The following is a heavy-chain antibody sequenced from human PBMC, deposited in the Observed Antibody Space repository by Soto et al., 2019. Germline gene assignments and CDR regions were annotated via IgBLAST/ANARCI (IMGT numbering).Heavy chain of an antibody. D-gene: IGHD6-19*01. J-gene: IGHJ4*02. Sequence: PGGSLRLSCAASGFTFSSYWMHWVRQAPGKGLVWVSRINSDGSSTSYADSVKGRFTISRDNAKNTLYLQMNSLRAEDTAVYYCARVPHSSGWYEHFDYWGQGTLVTVSS. CDR2: INSDGSST. V-gene: IGHV3-74*01. CDR3: ARVPHSSGWYEHFDY. CDR1: GFTFSSYW.